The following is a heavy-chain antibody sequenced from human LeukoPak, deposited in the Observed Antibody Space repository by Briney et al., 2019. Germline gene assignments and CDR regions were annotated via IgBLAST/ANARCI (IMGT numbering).Heavy chain of an antibody. CDR3: ARDSPGYLAYDS. V-gene: IGHV3-66*01. Sequence: GGSLRLSCAASGFTVSSNYMSWVRQAPGKGLEWVSVIYSGGSTYYADSVKGRFTISRDNSKNTLYLQMNSLRAEDTAVYYCARDSPGYLAYDSWGQGTLVTVSS. CDR2: IYSGGST. J-gene: IGHJ4*02. CDR1: GFTVSSNY. D-gene: IGHD1-1*01.